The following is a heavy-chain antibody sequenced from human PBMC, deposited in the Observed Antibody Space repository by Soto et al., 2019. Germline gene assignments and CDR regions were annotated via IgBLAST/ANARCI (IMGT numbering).Heavy chain of an antibody. D-gene: IGHD1-1*01. V-gene: IGHV3-7*05. Sequence: EVQLVESGGGLVQPGGSLRLSCAASGFSFSTYWMAWVRQAPGKGLEWVANIDQGGGEKYYVDSGRGRFTISRDNARNSLYLQMNRRGAEATAFYCWARGGNGFDPWGQGTLVSVSS. J-gene: IGHJ5*02. CDR1: GFSFSTYW. CDR2: IDQGGGEK. CDR3: ARGGNGFDP.